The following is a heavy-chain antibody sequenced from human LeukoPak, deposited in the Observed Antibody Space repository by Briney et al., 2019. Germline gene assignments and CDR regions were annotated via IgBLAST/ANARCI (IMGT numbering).Heavy chain of an antibody. CDR3: ARNRVGFYYADAFDM. CDR1: GFSPINCD. Sequence: AGGSLRLSCAPSGFSPINCDMHWVRHTPGKGLEWVAFIHYDGSEKYYADSLKGRFTISRDNSKNTLYLQMNSLRGEDTAVYYCARNRVGFYYADAFDMWGQGTMVTVSS. J-gene: IGHJ3*02. V-gene: IGHV3-30*02. D-gene: IGHD5-24*01. CDR2: IHYDGSEK.